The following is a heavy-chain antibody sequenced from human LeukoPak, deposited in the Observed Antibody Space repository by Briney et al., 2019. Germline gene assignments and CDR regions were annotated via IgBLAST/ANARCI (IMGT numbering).Heavy chain of an antibody. CDR3: AGGCSGGGCYSSYFDY. CDR1: GFTFSSYA. V-gene: IGHV3-64*01. CDR2: ISSNGGST. Sequence: PGGSLRLSCAASGFTFSSYAMHWVRQAPGKGLEYVSAISSNGGSTYYANSVKGRFTISRDNSKNTLYLQMNSLRGDDTALYYCAGGCSGGGCYSSYFDYWGQGTLVTVSS. D-gene: IGHD2-15*01. J-gene: IGHJ4*02.